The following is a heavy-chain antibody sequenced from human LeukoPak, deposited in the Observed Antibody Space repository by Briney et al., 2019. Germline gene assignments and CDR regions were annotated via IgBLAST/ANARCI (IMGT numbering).Heavy chain of an antibody. D-gene: IGHD3-22*01. Sequence: GGSLRLSCAASGFTFSSYAMSWVRQAPGKGLEWVSAISGSGGSTYYADSVKGRFTISRDDSKNTLYLQMNSLRAEDTAVYYCAKPPVRSSGYSEFDYWGQGTLVTVSS. CDR2: ISGSGGST. CDR1: GFTFSSYA. J-gene: IGHJ4*02. V-gene: IGHV3-23*01. CDR3: AKPPVRSSGYSEFDY.